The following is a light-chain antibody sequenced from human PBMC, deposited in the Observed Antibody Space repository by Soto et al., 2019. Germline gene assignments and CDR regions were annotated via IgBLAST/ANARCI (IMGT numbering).Light chain of an antibody. CDR2: DVT. CDR1: STDIGGHNY. Sequence: QSVLTQPRSVSDYFGQLVIISCTGSSTDIGGHNYVSWYQQHPGKAPKHMIYDVTKRPSGVPDRFSASKTGNTASLTISGLKAEYEADYYCCSSAGTYTSVFGTGTKVTVL. V-gene: IGLV2-11*01. CDR3: CSSAGTYTSV. J-gene: IGLJ1*01.